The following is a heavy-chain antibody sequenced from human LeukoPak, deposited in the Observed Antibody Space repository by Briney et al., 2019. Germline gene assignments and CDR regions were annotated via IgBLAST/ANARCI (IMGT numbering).Heavy chain of an antibody. V-gene: IGHV4-34*01. D-gene: IGHD5-18*01. CDR3: ARDSVDTYGQPFDS. CDR2: INYSGDT. J-gene: IGHJ4*02. Sequence: SETLSLTCAVYGGSFSGYSWSWIRQPPEKGLQWIGEINYSGDTNYNPSLKSQRLTISIDRSLNQFSLKLTSVTAADTAMYFCARDSVDTYGQPFDSWGQGTQVTVSS. CDR1: GGSFSGYS.